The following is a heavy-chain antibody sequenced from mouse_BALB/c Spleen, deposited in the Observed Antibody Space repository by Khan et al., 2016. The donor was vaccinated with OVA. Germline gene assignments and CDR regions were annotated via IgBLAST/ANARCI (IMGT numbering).Heavy chain of an antibody. CDR3: ARAYYGNDYYAMDY. J-gene: IGHJ4*01. Sequence: EVELVESGGDLVKPGGSLKVSCAASGFTFSSYGMSWVRQTPDKRLEWVATISSGGLYTYFPDSVKGRFTISRDKAKNTLYLQITSPKSENTTMYYCARAYYGNDYYAMDYWGQGTSVTVFS. V-gene: IGHV5-6*01. CDR2: ISSGGLYT. D-gene: IGHD2-10*01. CDR1: GFTFSSYG.